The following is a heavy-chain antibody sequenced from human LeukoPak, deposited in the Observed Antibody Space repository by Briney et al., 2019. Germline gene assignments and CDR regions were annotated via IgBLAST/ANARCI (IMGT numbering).Heavy chain of an antibody. CDR3: ARDRGILTD. CDR1: GGSISSYY. Sequence: SSETLSLTCTVSGGSISSYYWSWIRQPPGKGLEWIGYIYYSGSTNYNPSLKSRVTISVDMSKNQFSLKLSSVTAADTAVYYCARDRGILTDWGQGTLVTVSS. CDR2: IYYSGST. D-gene: IGHD3-9*01. V-gene: IGHV4-59*01. J-gene: IGHJ4*02.